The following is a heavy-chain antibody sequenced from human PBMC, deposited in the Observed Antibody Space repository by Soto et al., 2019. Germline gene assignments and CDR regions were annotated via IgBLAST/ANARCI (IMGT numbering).Heavy chain of an antibody. CDR2: ISYDGSNK. CDR3: AKNWFDT. CDR1: GFTFSSYG. J-gene: IGHJ5*02. Sequence: GGSLRLSCAASGFTFSSYGMHWVRQAPGKGLEWVAVISYDGSNKYYADSVKGRFTISRDNSKNTLYLQMNSLRAEDTAVYYCAKNWFDTWGQGTLVTVSS. V-gene: IGHV3-30*18.